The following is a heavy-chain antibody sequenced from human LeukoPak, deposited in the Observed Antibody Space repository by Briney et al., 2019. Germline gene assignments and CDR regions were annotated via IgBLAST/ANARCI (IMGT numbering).Heavy chain of an antibody. CDR3: ARGCSSTTCYLLDY. CDR2: ISGYNGNT. CDR1: GYTFTGYG. D-gene: IGHD2-2*01. J-gene: IGHJ4*02. Sequence: ASVKVSCKASGYTFTGYGIGWVRQAPGQGLEWMGWISGYNGNTNYAQNLQGRVTMTTDTSTSTAYMELRSLRSDDTAFYYCARGCSSTTCYLLDYWGQGTLVTVSS. V-gene: IGHV1-18*01.